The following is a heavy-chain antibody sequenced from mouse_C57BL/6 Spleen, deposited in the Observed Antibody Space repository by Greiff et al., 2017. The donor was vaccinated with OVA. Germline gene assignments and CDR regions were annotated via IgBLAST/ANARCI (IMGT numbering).Heavy chain of an antibody. J-gene: IGHJ3*01. CDR2: IDPEDGDT. V-gene: IGHV14-1*01. CDR3: APGWEFAY. D-gene: IGHD3-1*01. CDR1: GFNIKDYY. Sequence: VQLQQSGAELVRPGASVKLSCTASGFNIKDYYMHWVKQRPEQGLEWIGRIDPEDGDTEYAPKFQGKATMTADTSSNTAYLQLSSRTSEDTAFYYCAPGWEFAYWGQGTLVTVSA.